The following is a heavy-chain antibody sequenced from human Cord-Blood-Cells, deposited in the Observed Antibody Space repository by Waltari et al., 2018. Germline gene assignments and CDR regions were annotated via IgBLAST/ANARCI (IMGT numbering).Heavy chain of an antibody. CDR1: GGSFSGYY. CDR3: ARGRRDIVVVPAAIWFDP. D-gene: IGHD2-2*01. J-gene: IGHJ5*02. V-gene: IGHV4-34*01. CDR2: INHSGST. Sequence: QVQLQQWGAGLLKPSETLSLTCAVYGGSFSGYYWSWIRQPPGKGLEWIGEINHSGSTNYTPALVSRVTISVDTSENHFSLKLSSVTAADTAVYYCARGRRDIVVVPAAIWFDPWGQGTLVTVSS.